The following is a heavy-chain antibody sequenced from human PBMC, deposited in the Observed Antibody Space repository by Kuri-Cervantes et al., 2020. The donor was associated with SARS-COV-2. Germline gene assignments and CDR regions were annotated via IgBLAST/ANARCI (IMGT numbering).Heavy chain of an antibody. J-gene: IGHJ4*02. CDR1: GFTFSSYA. D-gene: IGHD3-16*01. CDR2: ISGSGGST. Sequence: GGSLRLSCAASGFTFSSYAMSWVRQAPGKGLEWVSAISGSGGSTYHADSVKGRFTISRDNSKNSLYLQMNSLRAEDTAVYYCATAVREPFGGYWGQGTLVTVSS. V-gene: IGHV3-23*01. CDR3: ATAVREPFGGY.